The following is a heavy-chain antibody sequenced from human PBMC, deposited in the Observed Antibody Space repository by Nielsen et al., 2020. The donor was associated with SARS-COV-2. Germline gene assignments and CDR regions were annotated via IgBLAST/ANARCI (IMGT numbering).Heavy chain of an antibody. J-gene: IGHJ4*02. D-gene: IGHD6-6*01. V-gene: IGHV3-74*01. CDR2: IKSDGSGT. CDR3: ARDPPKYSSSSEGDFDY. CDR1: GFTFSIYW. Sequence: GESLKISCAASGFTFSIYWIHWVRQAPGKGLAWVSRIKSDGSGTIYADSVEGRFTISRDNAKNTLYLQMNSLRAEDTAVYYCARDPPKYSSSSEGDFDYWGQGTLVTVSS.